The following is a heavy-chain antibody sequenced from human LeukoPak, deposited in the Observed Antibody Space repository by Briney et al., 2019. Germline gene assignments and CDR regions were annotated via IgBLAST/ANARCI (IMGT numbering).Heavy chain of an antibody. CDR2: IKQDGSEK. V-gene: IGHV3-7*01. CDR3: ARGSPYYYGSGSYYRWERTNAFDI. J-gene: IGHJ3*02. CDR1: GFTFSSYW. Sequence: PGGSLRLSCAASGFTFSSYWMTWVRQAPGKGLEWVANIKQDGSEKYYVDSVKGRFTISRDNAKNSLYLQMNSLRAEDTAVYYCARGSPYYYGSGSYYRWERTNAFDIWGQGTMVTVSS. D-gene: IGHD3-10*01.